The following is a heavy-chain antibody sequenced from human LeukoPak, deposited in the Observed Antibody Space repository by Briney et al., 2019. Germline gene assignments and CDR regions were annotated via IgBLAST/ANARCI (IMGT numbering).Heavy chain of an antibody. V-gene: IGHV4-31*03. D-gene: IGHD3-22*01. CDR3: ARVVDLHCYDSSGYPDY. CDR2: IYYSGST. Sequence: SETLSLTCTVSGGSISSGGYYWSWIRQHPGKGLEWIGYIYYSGSTYYNPSLKSRVTISVDTSKNQFSLKLSSVTAADTAVYYCARVVDLHCYDSSGYPDYWGQGTLVTVSS. J-gene: IGHJ4*02. CDR1: GGSISSGGYY.